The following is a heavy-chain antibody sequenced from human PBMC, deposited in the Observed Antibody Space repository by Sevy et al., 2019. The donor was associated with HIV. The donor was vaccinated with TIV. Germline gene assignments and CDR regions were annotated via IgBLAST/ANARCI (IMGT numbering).Heavy chain of an antibody. J-gene: IGHJ4*02. V-gene: IGHV1-69*13. CDR2: IIPQLCTP. CDR1: GRTFSNYA. CDR3: ARSISWYASFDF. D-gene: IGHD6-13*01. Sequence: ASVKVSCKASGRTFSNYAISWVRQPPGQGLEWMGGIIPQLCTPNYVQKFQGRVTITADESTSTAYMELSSLRSEDTAIYYCARSISWYASFDFWGQGTLVTVSS.